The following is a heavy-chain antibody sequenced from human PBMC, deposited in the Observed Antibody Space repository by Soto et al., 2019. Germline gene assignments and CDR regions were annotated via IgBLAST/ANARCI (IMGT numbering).Heavy chain of an antibody. CDR1: GFTFSSYR. CDR2: ISTNSRTI. V-gene: IGHV3-48*02. J-gene: IGHJ4*02. Sequence: EVQLVESGGGLVQPGGSLRLSCVASGFTFSSYRMNWVRQAPGKGLEWVSYISTNSRTIHYADSVKGRFTISRDNAKNSLYLQMNSLRDEDTAVYYCARDFAWAFDYWGQGTLLTVSP. D-gene: IGHD1-26*01. CDR3: ARDFAWAFDY.